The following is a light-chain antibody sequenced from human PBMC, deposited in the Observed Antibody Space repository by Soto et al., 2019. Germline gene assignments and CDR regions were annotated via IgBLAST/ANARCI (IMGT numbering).Light chain of an antibody. CDR2: GAS. CDR1: QSVSNDY. J-gene: IGKJ5*01. V-gene: IGKV3-20*01. Sequence: ELLLTQSTGTMSLSPGARATLSCRSSQSVSNDYLAWYQQKPGQAPRLLIYGASSRATGIPDRFSGSGSGTDFTLTIRRLEPEDLAVYYCQKYNNWPPITFGEGTRLEIK. CDR3: QKYNNWPPIT.